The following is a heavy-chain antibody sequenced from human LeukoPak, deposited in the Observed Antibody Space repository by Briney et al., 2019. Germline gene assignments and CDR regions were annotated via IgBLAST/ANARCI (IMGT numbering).Heavy chain of an antibody. V-gene: IGHV1-69*04. CDR1: GGTFSSYA. Sequence: SVKVSCKASGGTFSSYAISWVRQAPGQGLEWMGRIIPILGIANYAQKFQGRVTITADKSTSTAYMELSSLRSEDTAVYYCARDRAGGATILILNAFDIWGQGTMVTVSS. J-gene: IGHJ3*02. CDR2: IIPILGIA. D-gene: IGHD5-12*01. CDR3: ARDRAGGATILILNAFDI.